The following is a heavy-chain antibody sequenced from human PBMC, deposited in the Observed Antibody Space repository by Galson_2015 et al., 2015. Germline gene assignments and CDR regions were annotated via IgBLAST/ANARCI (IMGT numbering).Heavy chain of an antibody. D-gene: IGHD3-10*01. CDR2: ISTSSSFT. V-gene: IGHV3-11*06. Sequence: SLRLSCAASGFIFSDYYMGWIRQAPGKGLEWLSFISTSSSFTDNADSVTGRFTISRDNAKNSLYLQMNSVRAEDTAVYYCARVKVACGLGTRLGDTAYYFDHWGQGTLVTVSS. CDR3: ARVKVACGLGTRLGDTAYYFDH. J-gene: IGHJ4*02. CDR1: GFIFSDYY.